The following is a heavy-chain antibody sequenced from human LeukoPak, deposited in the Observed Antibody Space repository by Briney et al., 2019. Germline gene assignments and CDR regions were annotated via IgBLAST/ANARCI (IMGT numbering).Heavy chain of an antibody. D-gene: IGHD3-22*01. Sequence: GGSLRLSCAASGFTFSNYAMHWVRQAPGKGLEWVAVLSYDGSDKYYADSVKGRFTISRDNSKNTLYLQMNGLRAEDTAVYYCARPYYDSSGYRFDYWGQGTLVTVSS. V-gene: IGHV3-30-3*01. CDR1: GFTFSNYA. CDR3: ARPYYDSSGYRFDY. CDR2: LSYDGSDK. J-gene: IGHJ4*02.